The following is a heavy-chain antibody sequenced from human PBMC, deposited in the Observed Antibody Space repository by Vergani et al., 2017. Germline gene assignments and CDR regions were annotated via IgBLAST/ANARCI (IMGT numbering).Heavy chain of an antibody. V-gene: IGHV4-4*07. CDR1: DGSISGYY. CDR3: ARQVAVAGKWWGPYYYYGMDV. J-gene: IGHJ6*02. Sequence: QVQLQESGPGLVKPSETLSLTCSVSDGSISGYYWNWIRQPAGKGLEWIGRVYASGSINYNPSLKSRVTMSVDTSKNQISLKLTSVTAADTAVYYCARQVAVAGKWWGPYYYYGMDVWGQGTTVTVSS. D-gene: IGHD6-19*01. CDR2: VYASGSI.